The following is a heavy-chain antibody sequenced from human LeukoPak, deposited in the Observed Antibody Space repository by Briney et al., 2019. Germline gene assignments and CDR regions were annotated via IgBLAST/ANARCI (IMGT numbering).Heavy chain of an antibody. CDR3: AKDTATGLRSRGYFDY. CDR2: ISGSCGST. CDR1: GFPFSSYS. Sequence: GGSLRLSRAASGFPFSSYSMSWVRQAPGKGLECVLAISGSCGSTYYADSVKGRFTISRDNSKNTLYLQMNSLRAEDTAVYYCAKDTATGLRSRGYFDYWGQGTLVTVSS. J-gene: IGHJ4*02. D-gene: IGHD4-17*01. V-gene: IGHV3-23*01.